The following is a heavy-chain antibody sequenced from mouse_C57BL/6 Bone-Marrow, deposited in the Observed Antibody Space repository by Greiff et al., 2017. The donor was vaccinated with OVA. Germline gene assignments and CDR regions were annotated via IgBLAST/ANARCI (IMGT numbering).Heavy chain of an antibody. CDR2: IDPANGNT. CDR1: GFTIKNTY. Sequence: VQLQQSVAELVRPGASVKLSCTASGFTIKNTYMHWVKQRPEQGLEWIGRIDPANGNTKYAPKFQGKATITADTSSNTAYLQLSSLTSEDTAIYCSARDGNDWYLDYWGQGTTLTVSS. CDR3: ARDGNDWYLDY. J-gene: IGHJ2*01. D-gene: IGHD2-2*01. V-gene: IGHV14-3*01.